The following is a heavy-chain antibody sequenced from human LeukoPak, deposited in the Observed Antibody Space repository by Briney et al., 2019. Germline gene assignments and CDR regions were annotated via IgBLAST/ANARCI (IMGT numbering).Heavy chain of an antibody. Sequence: ASVTVSCKASGYTFTNNYMHWVRQAPGQGLQWMGIINPSGGSPIYAQEFQGRVTMTRDTSTSTVYMELSSLRSEDTAIYYCARSDVMLSGGMDVWGQGTTVTVSS. D-gene: IGHD2-8*01. V-gene: IGHV1-46*01. CDR3: ARSDVMLSGGMDV. CDR2: INPSGGSP. J-gene: IGHJ6*02. CDR1: GYTFTNNY.